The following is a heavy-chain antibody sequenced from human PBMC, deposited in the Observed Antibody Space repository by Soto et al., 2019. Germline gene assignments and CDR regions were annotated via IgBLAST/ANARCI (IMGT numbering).Heavy chain of an antibody. CDR1: GYTFTSYG. CDR2: ISAYNGNT. J-gene: IGHJ6*03. V-gene: IGHV1-18*01. D-gene: IGHD2-2*01. CDR3: ARSLAAMRYYYYYMDV. Sequence: ASVKVSCKASGYTFTSYGISWVRQAPGQGLEWMGWISAYNGNTNYAQKLQGRVTMTTDTSTSTAYMELRSLRSDDTAVYYCARSLAAMRYYYYYMDVWGKGTTVTVSS.